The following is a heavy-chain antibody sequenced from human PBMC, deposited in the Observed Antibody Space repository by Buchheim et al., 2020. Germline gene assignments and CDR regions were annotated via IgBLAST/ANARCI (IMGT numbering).Heavy chain of an antibody. Sequence: EVQLVESGGGLVQSGGSLRLSCAASGFTFSSYGMTWVRQAPGKGLEWVANIKQDGSEKYYVDSVKGRFTISRDNAKNSLYLQMNSLRAEDTAVYYCATGLYYYGSGIVVDYWGQGTL. D-gene: IGHD3-10*01. CDR1: GFTFSSYG. CDR3: ATGLYYYGSGIVVDY. V-gene: IGHV3-7*01. J-gene: IGHJ4*02. CDR2: IKQDGSEK.